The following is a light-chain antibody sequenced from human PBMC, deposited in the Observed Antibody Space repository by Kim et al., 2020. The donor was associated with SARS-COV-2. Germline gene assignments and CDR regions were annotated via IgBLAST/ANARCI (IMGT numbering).Light chain of an antibody. CDR1: QSISSW. CDR3: QQYNSYPVT. V-gene: IGKV1-5*03. J-gene: IGKJ4*01. Sequence: SASVGDRVTITCRASQSISSWLAWYQQKPGKAPKLLIYKASSLESGVPSRFGGSESGTEFTLTISSLQPDDFATYYCQQYNSYPVTFGGGTKVEIK. CDR2: KAS.